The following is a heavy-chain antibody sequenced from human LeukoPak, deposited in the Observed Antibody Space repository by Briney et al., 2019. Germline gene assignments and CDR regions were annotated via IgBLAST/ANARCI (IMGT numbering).Heavy chain of an antibody. Sequence: GRSLRLSCAASGFTFSNYGMHWVRQAPGKGLEWVAFIWFDGNNQYYADSVKGRVSISRNNSKNTLYLQLNSLRAEDTAVYYCARDLGDGYIGVLSAVFDYWGQGTLATVSS. CDR3: ARDLGDGYIGVLSAVFDY. J-gene: IGHJ4*02. V-gene: IGHV3-33*01. CDR2: IWFDGNNQ. CDR1: GFTFSNYG. D-gene: IGHD2-2*01.